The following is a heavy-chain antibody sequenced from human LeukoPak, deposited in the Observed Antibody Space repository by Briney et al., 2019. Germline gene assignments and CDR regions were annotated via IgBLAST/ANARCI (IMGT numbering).Heavy chain of an antibody. J-gene: IGHJ6*03. CDR3: TRGSIAYYYMDV. CDR1: GGSISSYY. CDR2: IYYSGGT. V-gene: IGHV4-59*01. Sequence: KTSETLSLTCTVSGGSISSYYWSWIRQPPGKGLEWIGNIYYSGGTNYNPSLKSRVTISVDTSKNQFSLKLSSVTAADTAVYYCTRGSIAYYYMDVWGKGTTVTISS. D-gene: IGHD3-22*01.